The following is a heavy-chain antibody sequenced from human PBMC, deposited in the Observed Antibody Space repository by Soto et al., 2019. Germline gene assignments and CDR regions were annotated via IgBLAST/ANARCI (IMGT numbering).Heavy chain of an antibody. Sequence: GGSLRLSCAASGFTFSSYSMNWVRQAPGKGLEWVSYISSSSSTIYYADSVKGRFTISRDNAKNSLYLQMNSLRAEDTAVYYCARDHNYGSGSPPRLFGPFDYWGQGTLVTVSS. CDR2: ISSSSSTI. D-gene: IGHD3-10*01. CDR1: GFTFSSYS. J-gene: IGHJ4*02. V-gene: IGHV3-48*01. CDR3: ARDHNYGSGSPPRLFGPFDY.